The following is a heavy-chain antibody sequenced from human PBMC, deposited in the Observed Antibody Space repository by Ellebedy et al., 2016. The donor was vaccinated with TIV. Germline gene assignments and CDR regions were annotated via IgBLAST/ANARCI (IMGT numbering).Heavy chain of an antibody. CDR3: ARMSTYDTGDHVNWFDP. J-gene: IGHJ5*02. V-gene: IGHV1-8*01. CDR2: MNPDSGHT. Sequence: AASVKVSCKTSGYIFNSYDINWVRQAAGQGLEWMGWMNPDSGHTGYAQQFQVRVTMTRNTSISTAYMELSNLRSEDTAVYYCARMSTYDTGDHVNWFDPWGQGTLVTVSS. CDR1: GYIFNSYD. D-gene: IGHD4-17*01.